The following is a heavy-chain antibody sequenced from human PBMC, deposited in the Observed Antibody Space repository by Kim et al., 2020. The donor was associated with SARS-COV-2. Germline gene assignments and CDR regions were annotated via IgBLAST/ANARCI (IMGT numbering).Heavy chain of an antibody. Sequence: GGSLRLSCAASGFTFSNAWMSWVRQAPGKGLEWVGRIKSKTDGGTTDYAAPVKGRFTISRDDSKNTLYLQMNSLKTEDTAVYYCTTERGVRGVFRTPYWYFDLWGRGTLVTVSS. CDR1: GFTFSNAW. V-gene: IGHV3-15*01. CDR2: IKSKTDGGTT. CDR3: TTERGVRGVFRTPYWYFDL. J-gene: IGHJ2*01. D-gene: IGHD3-10*01.